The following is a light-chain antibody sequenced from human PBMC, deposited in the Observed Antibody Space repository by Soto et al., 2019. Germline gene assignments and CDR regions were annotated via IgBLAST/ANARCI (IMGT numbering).Light chain of an antibody. CDR2: GAS. CDR1: QSVRSNY. V-gene: IGKV3-20*01. J-gene: IGKJ4*01. CDR3: QQYASSPLT. Sequence: EIVLTQSPGTLSLSSGERATLSCRASQSVRSNYLAWYQQKPGQAPRLLIYGASSSATGIPDRFGGSGSGTAFTLTISRLETEEFAVYYCQQYASSPLTFGGGTKVEIK.